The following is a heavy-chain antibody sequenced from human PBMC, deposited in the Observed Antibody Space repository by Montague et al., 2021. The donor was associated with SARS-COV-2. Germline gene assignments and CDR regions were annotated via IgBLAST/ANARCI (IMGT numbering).Heavy chain of an antibody. CDR3: ARAPRSIAAAGTASDY. D-gene: IGHD6-13*01. CDR1: SGSFSDFY. J-gene: IGHJ4*02. V-gene: IGHV4-34*01. Sequence: SETLSLTCAVYSGSFSDFYWTWIRQSPGKGLEWIGEINHTGSATYNPSLKGRVTLSRDTSKNQFSLKLQSVTPADTAVYYCARAPRSIAAAGTASDYWGQGTLVTVSS. CDR2: INHTGSA.